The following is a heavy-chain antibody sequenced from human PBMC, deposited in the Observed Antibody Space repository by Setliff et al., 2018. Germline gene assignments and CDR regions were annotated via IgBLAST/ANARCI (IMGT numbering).Heavy chain of an antibody. CDR2: IYYSGTT. CDR3: ATTGTYRYFDY. Sequence: PSETLSLTCTVSGDSISSSRYYWAWIRQPPGKGLEWIGNIYYSGTTYSNPSLKSRVTMSVDTSKNQFSLRLNSVTASGTAVYYCATTGTYRYFDYWGQGTLVTVSS. J-gene: IGHJ4*02. CDR1: GDSISSSRYY. V-gene: IGHV4-39*01. D-gene: IGHD1-1*01.